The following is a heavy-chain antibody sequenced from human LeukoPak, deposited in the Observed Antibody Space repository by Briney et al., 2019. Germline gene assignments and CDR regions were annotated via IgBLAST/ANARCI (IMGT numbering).Heavy chain of an antibody. J-gene: IGHJ3*02. CDR2: ITNSGNSK. CDR3: ARDEAWIGTFDI. D-gene: IGHD2-2*03. V-gene: IGHV3-48*01. Sequence: GGSLRLSCAASEFTFSSYSMNWVRQAPGKGLEWVSYITNSGNSKSYADSVKGRFTISRDNAKNSLYLQMNSLRAEDTAVYYCARDEAWIGTFDIWGQGTMVTVSS. CDR1: EFTFSSYS.